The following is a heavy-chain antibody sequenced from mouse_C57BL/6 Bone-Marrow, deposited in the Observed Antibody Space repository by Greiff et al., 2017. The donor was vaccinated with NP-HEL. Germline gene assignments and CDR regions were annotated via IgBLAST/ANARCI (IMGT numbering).Heavy chain of an antibody. CDR1: GYTFTDYY. V-gene: IGHV1-26*01. CDR2: INPNNGGT. J-gene: IGHJ4*01. CDR3: ARSPLLLLRDYAMDY. D-gene: IGHD1-1*01. Sequence: EVQLQQSGPELVKPGASVKISCKASGYTFTDYYMNWVKQSHGKSLEWIGDINPNNGGTSYNQKFKGKATLTVDKSSSTAYMELRSLTSEDSAVYYCARSPLLLLRDYAMDYWGQGTSVTVSS.